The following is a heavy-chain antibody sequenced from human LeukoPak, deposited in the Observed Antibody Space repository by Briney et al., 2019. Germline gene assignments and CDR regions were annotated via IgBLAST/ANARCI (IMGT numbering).Heavy chain of an antibody. CDR1: GYTFTGYY. V-gene: IGHV1-2*02. CDR3: ARGDYYESSGYHDLDY. J-gene: IGHJ4*02. Sequence: ASVKVSCKASGYTFTGYYMHWVRQAPGQGLEWMGWINPNSGGTNYAQKFQGRVTMTRDTSISTAYMELSRLRSDDTAVYYCARGDYYESSGYHDLDYWGQGTLVTVSS. CDR2: INPNSGGT. D-gene: IGHD3-22*01.